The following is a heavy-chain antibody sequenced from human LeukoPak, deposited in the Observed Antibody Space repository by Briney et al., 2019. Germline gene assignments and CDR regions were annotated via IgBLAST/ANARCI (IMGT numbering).Heavy chain of an antibody. CDR2: ISYDGSNK. CDR1: GFTFGDYA. CDR3: AKEASIAAAAHNWFDP. Sequence: GGSLRLSCTASGFTFGDYAMTWVRQAPGKGLEWVAVISYDGSNKYYADSVKGRFTISRDNSKNTLYLQMNSLRAEDTAVYYCAKEASIAAAAHNWFDPWGQGTLVTVSS. V-gene: IGHV3-30*04. D-gene: IGHD6-13*01. J-gene: IGHJ5*02.